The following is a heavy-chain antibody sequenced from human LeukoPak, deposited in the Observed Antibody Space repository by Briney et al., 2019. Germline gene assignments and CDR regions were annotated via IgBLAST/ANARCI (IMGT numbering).Heavy chain of an antibody. J-gene: IGHJ4*02. CDR3: ATSIAAAGTLDY. CDR2: IYNSGST. V-gene: IGHV4-59*01. D-gene: IGHD6-13*01. Sequence: PSETLSLTCTVSGGSISSYFWSWIRQPPGKEPECIGYIYNSGSTKYNPSLKSRVTISVDTSKNQFSLKLSSVATADTAAYYCATSIAAAGTLDYWGQGTLVTVSS. CDR1: GGSISSYF.